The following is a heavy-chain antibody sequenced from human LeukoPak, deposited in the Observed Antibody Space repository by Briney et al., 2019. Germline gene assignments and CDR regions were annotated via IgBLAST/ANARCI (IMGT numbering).Heavy chain of an antibody. CDR2: ISDSAVGT. V-gene: IGHV3-23*01. CDR3: AKASSGYYPCFDY. J-gene: IGHJ4*02. Sequence: GGSLRLSCATSGFTVSNYAMSWVRQAPGKGLEWVSIISDSAVGTYYTDSVKGRFTISRDNSKNTLYLQMNSLRAEDTAVYYCAKASSGYYPCFDYWGQGTLVTVSS. CDR1: GFTVSNYA. D-gene: IGHD3-22*01.